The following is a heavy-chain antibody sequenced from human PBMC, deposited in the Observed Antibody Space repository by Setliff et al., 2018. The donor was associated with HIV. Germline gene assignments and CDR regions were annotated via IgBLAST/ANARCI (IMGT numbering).Heavy chain of an antibody. V-gene: IGHV1-69*05. CDR1: GGALSSYA. CDR2: VIPIFDPA. Sequence: SVKVSCKSSGGALSSYAITWGRQAPGQGLEWMGGVIPIFDPAKYAQKFQGRLTVTRDDSTNTAYMELGSLRSEDTAVYYCARGIGLIREDFYYYMDVWGKGTTVTVSS. CDR3: ARGIGLIREDFYYYMDV. D-gene: IGHD6-13*01. J-gene: IGHJ6*03.